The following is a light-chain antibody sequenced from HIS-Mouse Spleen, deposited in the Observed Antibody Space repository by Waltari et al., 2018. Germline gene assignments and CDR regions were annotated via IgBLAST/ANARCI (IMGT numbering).Light chain of an antibody. J-gene: IGKJ3*01. CDR3: QQSYSTPFT. V-gene: IGKV1-39*01. Sequence: IQITQSPSSLSASLGDRVTITCRASQSISSYLNGYQQKPGKAPKLLIYAASSLQSGVPSRFSGSGSGTDFTLTISSLQPEDFATYYCQQSYSTPFTFGPGTKVDIK. CDR1: QSISSY. CDR2: AAS.